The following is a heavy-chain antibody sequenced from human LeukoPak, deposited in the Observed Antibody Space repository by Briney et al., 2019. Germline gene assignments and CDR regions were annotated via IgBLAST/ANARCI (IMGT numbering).Heavy chain of an antibody. CDR3: ASARESCIGSTCYEYFHH. V-gene: IGHV3-53*01. J-gene: IGHJ1*01. CDR1: GFTVTAKT. CDR2: FYSPGST. Sequence: GGSLRLSCAASGFTVTAKTMAWVRQAPGRGLEWVSVFYSPGSTYYADSVHGRFTISRDTSLNTLFLQMNSLRVEGTAVYYCASARESCIGSTCYEYFHHWGQGTPLRVSS. D-gene: IGHD3-22*01.